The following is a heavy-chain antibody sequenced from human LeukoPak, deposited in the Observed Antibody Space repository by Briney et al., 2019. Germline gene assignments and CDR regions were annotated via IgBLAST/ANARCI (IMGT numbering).Heavy chain of an antibody. Sequence: ASVKVSCKASGYSFTSYYMHWVRQAPGQGLEWMGWINPNSGGTNYAQKFQGRVTMTRDTSISTAYMELSRLRSDDTAVYYCARDNDRAAFDIWGQGTMVTVSS. CDR2: INPNSGGT. CDR3: ARDNDRAAFDI. CDR1: GYSFTSYY. V-gene: IGHV1-2*02. D-gene: IGHD1-1*01. J-gene: IGHJ3*02.